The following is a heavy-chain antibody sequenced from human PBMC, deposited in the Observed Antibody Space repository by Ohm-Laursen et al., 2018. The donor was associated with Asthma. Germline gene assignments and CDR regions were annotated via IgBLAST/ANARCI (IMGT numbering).Heavy chain of an antibody. J-gene: IGHJ4*02. Sequence: SSLRLSCSASGFTFRSYAMHWARQAPGKGLEWVAVGGSYYDGGLKYYADSVNGRFTVSRDNSKNTLYLQMNALRAEDTAVYYCAKRRGNYDYIWGSYRMGFFDYWGQGTLVTVSS. CDR1: GFTFRSYA. CDR2: GGSYYDGGLK. V-gene: IGHV3-30-3*02. CDR3: AKRRGNYDYIWGSYRMGFFDY. D-gene: IGHD3-16*02.